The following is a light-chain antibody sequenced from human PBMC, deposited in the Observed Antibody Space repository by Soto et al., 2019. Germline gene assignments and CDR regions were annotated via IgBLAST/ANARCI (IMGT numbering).Light chain of an antibody. CDR1: QSVSSY. CDR2: GAS. CDR3: APYGTSGT. V-gene: IGKV3-20*01. J-gene: IGKJ1*01. Sequence: GWTQTAGTRSVYGEERDPLSCRASQSVSSYLAWYQQKPGQAPRLLIYGASNRATGIPDRFSGSGSGTDFTVLLCRQEPENAAVYYCAPYGTSGTFGQGTKVDIK.